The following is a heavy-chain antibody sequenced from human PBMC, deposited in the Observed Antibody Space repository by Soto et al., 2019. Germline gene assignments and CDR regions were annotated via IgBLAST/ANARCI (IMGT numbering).Heavy chain of an antibody. CDR1: GGPISTSPYF. CDR3: VSSSKGACRD. J-gene: IGHJ4*02. V-gene: IGHV4-39*01. CDR2: MTYGGGTA. Sequence: QLQLQESGPGVLVNPSETLSLTCTVSGGPISTSPYFWGWVRQSPGKGLKWIGSMTYGGGTAYYSSSLKSRVTVSVDTAKNEFSLRLSSVTAADTAVYFCVSSSKGACRDWGQGTVVTVSS. D-gene: IGHD2-2*01.